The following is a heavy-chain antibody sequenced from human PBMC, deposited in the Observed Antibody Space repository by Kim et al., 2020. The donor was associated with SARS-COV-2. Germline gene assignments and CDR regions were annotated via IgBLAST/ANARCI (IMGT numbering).Heavy chain of an antibody. CDR1: GFTFSKSE. J-gene: IGHJ6*02. CDR3: AKGALTYYYDTDD. D-gene: IGHD3-10*01. V-gene: IGHV3-23*01. CDR2: ITGSGRTT. Sequence: GGSLRLSCVASGFTFSKSEMPWGRQAPGKGLDWVSFITGSGRTTYYADSVKGRFTISRDNSKNTLYLQMNSLRAEDTATYYCAKGALTYYYDTDDWGHGT.